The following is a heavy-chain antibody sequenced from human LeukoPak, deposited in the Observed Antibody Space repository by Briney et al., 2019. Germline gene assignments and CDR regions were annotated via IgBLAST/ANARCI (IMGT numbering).Heavy chain of an antibody. D-gene: IGHD3-22*01. CDR1: GFTFSSYA. V-gene: IGHV3-48*04. Sequence: EGSLRLSCAASGFTFSSYAMSWVRQARGKGLGWVSYISSSGSTIYYADSVKGRFTISRDNAKNSLYLQVNSLKTEDTAVYYCTTNPYDRSGYHIWGQGTMVTVSS. CDR3: TTNPYDRSGYHI. J-gene: IGHJ3*02. CDR2: ISSSGSTI.